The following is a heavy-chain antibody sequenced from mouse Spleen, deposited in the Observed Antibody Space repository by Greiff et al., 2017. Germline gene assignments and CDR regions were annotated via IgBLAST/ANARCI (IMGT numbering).Heavy chain of an antibody. V-gene: IGHV5-6-4*01. D-gene: IGHD2-2*01. CDR3: AREGGYGYDGFGAY. Sequence: DVKLVESGGGLVKPGGSLKLSCAASGFTFSSYTMSWVRQTPEKRLEWVATISDGGSYTYYPDSVKGRFTISRDNAKNNLYLQMSSLKSEDTAMYYCAREGGYGYDGFGAYWGQGTLVTVSA. CDR2: ISDGGSYT. J-gene: IGHJ3*01. CDR1: GFTFSSYT.